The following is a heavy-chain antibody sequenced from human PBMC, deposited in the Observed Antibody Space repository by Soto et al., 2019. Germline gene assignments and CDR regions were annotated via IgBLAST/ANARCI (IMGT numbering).Heavy chain of an antibody. V-gene: IGHV4-31*03. D-gene: IGHD3-10*01. CDR2: IYYSGST. CDR3: ARARLDRGPHLIIDY. J-gene: IGHJ4*02. Sequence: QVQLQESGPGLVKPSQTLSLTCTVSGGSIRSGGYYWSWIRQHPGKGLEWIGYIYYSGSTYYNPSLKSRVTISVDTSKNQFSLKLSSVTAADTAVYYRARARLDRGPHLIIDYWGQGTLVTVSS. CDR1: GGSIRSGGYY.